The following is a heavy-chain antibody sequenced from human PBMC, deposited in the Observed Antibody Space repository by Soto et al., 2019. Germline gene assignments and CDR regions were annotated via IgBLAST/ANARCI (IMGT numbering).Heavy chain of an antibody. CDR3: ARGVDDFWSGPGPIDY. Sequence: QVQLQQWGAGLLKPSETLSLTCAVYGGSFSGYYWSWIRQPPGKGLEWIGEINHSGSTKYNPSLKSRVTISVDTYKNHFSLKLSSVTAADTAVYYCARGVDDFWSGPGPIDYWGQGTLVTVSS. D-gene: IGHD3-3*01. V-gene: IGHV4-34*01. CDR1: GGSFSGYY. CDR2: INHSGST. J-gene: IGHJ4*02.